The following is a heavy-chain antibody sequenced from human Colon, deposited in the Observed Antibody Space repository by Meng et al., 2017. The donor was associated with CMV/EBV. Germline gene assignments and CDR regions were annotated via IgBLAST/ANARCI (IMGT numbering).Heavy chain of an antibody. Sequence: ASVKVSCKASGYTFTGYYMHWVRQAPGQGLEWMGWINPNSGGTNYAQKFQGRVTMTRDTSISTAYMELSRLRSDDTAVYYCARWSADYCGGDCYFGRWFDPWGQGTLVTVSS. CDR2: INPNSGGT. V-gene: IGHV1-2*02. J-gene: IGHJ5*02. D-gene: IGHD2-21*01. CDR1: GYTFTGYY. CDR3: ARWSADYCGGDCYFGRWFDP.